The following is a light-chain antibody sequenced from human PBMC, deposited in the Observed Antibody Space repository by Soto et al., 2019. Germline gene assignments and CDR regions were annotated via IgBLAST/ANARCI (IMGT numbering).Light chain of an antibody. J-gene: IGLJ2*01. CDR1: SSDVGGYNY. CDR3: SSYTSSSTYVV. CDR2: DVI. Sequence: QSALTQPASVSGSPGQSITISCTGTSSDVGGYNYVSWYQQHPGKAPKLMIYDVINRPSGVSNRFSGSKSGNSASLTISGIQAEVEADYYCSSYTSSSTYVVFGGGTKLTVL. V-gene: IGLV2-14*03.